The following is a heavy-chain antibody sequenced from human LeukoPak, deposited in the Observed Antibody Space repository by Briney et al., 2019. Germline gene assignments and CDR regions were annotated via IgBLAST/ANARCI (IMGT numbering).Heavy chain of an antibody. V-gene: IGHV4-34*01. D-gene: IGHD3-10*01. CDR2: VDYWGNT. CDR3: ARDCYYGSGSYCY. Sequence: SETLSLTCVGDGGSLRDHFWSWIRQPPGKTLEWIGEVDYWGNTNYSPSLKSRVTISIDTSTKQISLRLNSVSAADTAVYYCARDCYYGSGSYCYWGQGTLVSVSS. J-gene: IGHJ4*02. CDR1: GGSLRDHF.